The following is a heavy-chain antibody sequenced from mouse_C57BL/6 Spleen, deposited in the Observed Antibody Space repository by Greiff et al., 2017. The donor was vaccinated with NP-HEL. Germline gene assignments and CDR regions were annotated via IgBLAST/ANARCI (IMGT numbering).Heavy chain of an antibody. J-gene: IGHJ1*03. Sequence: EVKLVESGGGLVQPGGSLKLSCAASGFTFSDYGMAWVRQAPRKGPEWVAFISNLAYSIYYADTVTGRFTISRENAKNTLYLGMSSLRPEDTAMYYGASHSGRWGYFDVWGTGTTVTVSS. CDR2: ISNLAYSI. CDR3: ASHSGRWGYFDV. V-gene: IGHV5-15*01. D-gene: IGHD1-1*02. CDR1: GFTFSDYG.